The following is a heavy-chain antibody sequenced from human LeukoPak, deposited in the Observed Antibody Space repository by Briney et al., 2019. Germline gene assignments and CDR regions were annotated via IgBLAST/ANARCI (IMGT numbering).Heavy chain of an antibody. CDR1: GFTFSSYA. J-gene: IGHJ6*02. V-gene: IGHV3-23*01. Sequence: PGGSLRLSCAASGFTFSSYAMSWVRQAPGKGLEWVSAISGSGGSTYYADSVKGRFTISRDNSKNTLYLQMNSLRAEDTAVYYCAKDTGSDYYYYYGMDVWGQGTTVTVSS. CDR2: ISGSGGST. D-gene: IGHD2-15*01. CDR3: AKDTGSDYYYYYGMDV.